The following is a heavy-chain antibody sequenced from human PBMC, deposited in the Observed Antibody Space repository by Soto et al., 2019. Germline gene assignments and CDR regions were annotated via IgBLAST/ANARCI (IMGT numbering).Heavy chain of an antibody. CDR2: IHSIGNT. J-gene: IGHJ4*02. CDR1: NGSVNSRTNY. Sequence: SETLSLTCTVSNGSVNSRTNYWGWIRQSPGKGLEWIGSIHSIGNTYYNPFLKSRVTISVDTSRNSFSMKLNSVTAADTAIYYCARLRDLFNSGSWLVPFQYWGLGTPVTVSS. V-gene: IGHV4-39*02. D-gene: IGHD3-10*01. CDR3: ARLRDLFNSGSWLVPFQY.